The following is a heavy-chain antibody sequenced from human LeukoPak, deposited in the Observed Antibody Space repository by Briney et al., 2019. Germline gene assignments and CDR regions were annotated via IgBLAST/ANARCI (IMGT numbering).Heavy chain of an antibody. CDR1: GFTFSSYG. D-gene: IGHD3-9*01. J-gene: IGHJ4*02. CDR3: ARTMRPILTGYYSLDY. CDR2: IWYDGSNK. V-gene: IGHV3-33*01. Sequence: PGGSLRLSCAASGFTFSSYGMHWVRQAPGKGLEWVAGIWYDGSNKYYADSVKGRFTISRDNSKNTLYLQMNSLRAEDTAVYYCARTMRPILTGYYSLDYWGQGTLVTVSS.